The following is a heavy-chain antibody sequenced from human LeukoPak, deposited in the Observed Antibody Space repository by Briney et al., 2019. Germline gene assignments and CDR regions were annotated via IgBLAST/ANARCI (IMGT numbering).Heavy chain of an antibody. Sequence: GGSLRLSCAASGFTFKNYWMHWVRQAPGKGLVWVSRINSDGRSTNYADSVKGRFTISRDNAKNTLYLQMNSLRAEDTAVYYCARDSGWGSGFDDWGQGTLVTVSS. CDR2: INSDGRST. V-gene: IGHV3-74*01. J-gene: IGHJ4*02. D-gene: IGHD3-10*01. CDR3: ARDSGWGSGFDD. CDR1: GFTFKNYW.